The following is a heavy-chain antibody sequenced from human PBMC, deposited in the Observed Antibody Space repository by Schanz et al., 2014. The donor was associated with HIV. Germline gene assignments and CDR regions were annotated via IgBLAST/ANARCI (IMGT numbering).Heavy chain of an antibody. J-gene: IGHJ4*02. Sequence: QVRLVESGGGVVQPGRSLRLSCAASGFTSSLYAFHWVRQAPAKGLEWVAVISYDGSIKEYADSVKGRFAISRDNSKNTVYLQMNSLRAEDTAVYYCARGWRENSFDYWGQGTLVTVSS. CDR3: ARGWRENSFDY. D-gene: IGHD4-4*01. CDR2: ISYDGSIK. CDR1: GFTSSLYA. V-gene: IGHV3-30*09.